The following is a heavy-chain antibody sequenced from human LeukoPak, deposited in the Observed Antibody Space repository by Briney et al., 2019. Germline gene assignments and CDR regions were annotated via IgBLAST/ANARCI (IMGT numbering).Heavy chain of an antibody. J-gene: IGHJ3*02. D-gene: IGHD3-16*02. Sequence: ASVKVSCKASGYTFTGYYMHWVRQAPGQGLEWMGRINPNSGGTNYAQKFQGRVTITRDTSISTAYMELSRLRSDDTAVYYCARDRDYVWGSYPNDAFDIWGQGTMVTVSS. CDR3: ARDRDYVWGSYPNDAFDI. CDR2: INPNSGGT. CDR1: GYTFTGYY. V-gene: IGHV1-2*06.